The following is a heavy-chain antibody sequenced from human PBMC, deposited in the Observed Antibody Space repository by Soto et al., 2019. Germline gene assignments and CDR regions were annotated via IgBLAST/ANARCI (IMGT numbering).Heavy chain of an antibody. Sequence: GGSLRLSCAASGFTFSSYAMSWVRQAPGKGLEWVSAISGSGGSTYYADSVKGRFTISRDNSKTTLYLQMNSLRAEDTAVYYCAKDTYYYDSSGYYLDYWGQGTLVTVSS. CDR3: AKDTYYYDSSGYYLDY. CDR2: ISGSGGST. V-gene: IGHV3-23*01. D-gene: IGHD3-22*01. J-gene: IGHJ4*02. CDR1: GFTFSSYA.